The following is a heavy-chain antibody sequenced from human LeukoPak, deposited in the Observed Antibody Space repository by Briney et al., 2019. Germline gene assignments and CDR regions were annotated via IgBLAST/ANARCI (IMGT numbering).Heavy chain of an antibody. V-gene: IGHV3-23*01. CDR3: AKETRYSSSSGGGF. Sequence: GGSLRLSRAASGFTFSSYAMSWLRQAPGKGLEWVSAISGSGGSTYYADSVKGRFTISRDNAKNTLYLQMNSLRAEDTAVYFCAKETRYSSSSGGGFWGQGTLVTVSS. J-gene: IGHJ4*02. CDR2: ISGSGGST. D-gene: IGHD6-13*01. CDR1: GFTFSSYA.